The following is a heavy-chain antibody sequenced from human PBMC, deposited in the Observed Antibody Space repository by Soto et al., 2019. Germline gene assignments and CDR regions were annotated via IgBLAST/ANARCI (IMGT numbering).Heavy chain of an antibody. CDR1: GYTFTSYD. Sequence: QVQLVQSGAEVKKPGASVKVSCKASGYTFTSYDINWVRQATGQGFEYLGWMNPNSGNTGYVKKFQGRVTMTRDTSLSTAYMGLSSLRSEDTAVYYCARGIKYGDSARWFEPWGTGTLVTVAS. J-gene: IGHJ5*02. CDR2: MNPNSGNT. V-gene: IGHV1-8*01. D-gene: IGHD4-17*01. CDR3: ARGIKYGDSARWFEP.